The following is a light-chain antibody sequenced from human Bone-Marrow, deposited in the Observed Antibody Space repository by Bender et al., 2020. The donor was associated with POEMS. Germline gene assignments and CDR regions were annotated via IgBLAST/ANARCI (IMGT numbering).Light chain of an antibody. CDR3: QSSDRRPTDRL. J-gene: IGLJ3*02. V-gene: IGLV3-25*03. Sequence: SNELTQPPSVSVSPGQTARITCSGETLTKQYSYWYQQKAGQAPSLLIYKDNERTSGIPERFSGSSSGTTVTLTISGGQAEDEADYYCQSSDRRPTDRLFGGGTKLTVL. CDR2: KDN. CDR1: TLTKQY.